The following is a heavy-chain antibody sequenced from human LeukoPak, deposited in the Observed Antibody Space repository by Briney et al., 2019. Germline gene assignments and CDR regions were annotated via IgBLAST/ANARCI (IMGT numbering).Heavy chain of an antibody. CDR3: AKETSFGNFVTIDY. J-gene: IGHJ4*02. D-gene: IGHD3-16*01. V-gene: IGHV3-23*01. Sequence: GGSLRLSCAASGLTFRNYVMSWVRQTPEKGLEWVSAITGDGGGTNHADSVKGRFTIFRDNSKNTLYLQMNSLRAEDTAVYYCAKETSFGNFVTIDYWGQGTLVTVSS. CDR2: ITGDGGGT. CDR1: GLTFRNYV.